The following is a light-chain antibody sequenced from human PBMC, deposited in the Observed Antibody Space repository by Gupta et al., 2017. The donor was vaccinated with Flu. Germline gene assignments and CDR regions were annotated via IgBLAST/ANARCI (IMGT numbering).Light chain of an antibody. CDR1: DSVSTY. J-gene: IGKJ3*01. V-gene: IGKV3-11*01. Sequence: PATLSLSLGERATLSCRASDSVSTYLAWYQQKPGQAPRLLIYDASNRATGTPARFSGSGSGTDFTLTISSLEPEDSAVYYCQYRRNWPFIFGPGTKVDIK. CDR3: QYRRNWPFI. CDR2: DAS.